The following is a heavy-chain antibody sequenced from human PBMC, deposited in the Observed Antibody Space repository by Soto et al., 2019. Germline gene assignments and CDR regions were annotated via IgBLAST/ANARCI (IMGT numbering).Heavy chain of an antibody. CDR3: ARDRVTYGDYTAAWFDP. J-gene: IGHJ5*02. CDR1: GFTFSNYG. V-gene: IGHV3-33*01. D-gene: IGHD4-17*01. Sequence: QVQLVESGGGVVQPGRSLRLSCAASGFTFSNYGMHWVRQAPGKGLEWVAVIWYDGSNKYHADSVKGRFAISRDNSKNTLYLQMNSLRDEDTAVYYCARDRVTYGDYTAAWFDPWGQGTLVTVSS. CDR2: IWYDGSNK.